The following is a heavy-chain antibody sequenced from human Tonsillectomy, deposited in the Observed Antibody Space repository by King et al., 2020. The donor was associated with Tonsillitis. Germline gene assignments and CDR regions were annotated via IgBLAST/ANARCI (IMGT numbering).Heavy chain of an antibody. Sequence: VQLVESGGGLVQPGGSLRLSCAASGFTFSSFAMSWVRQAPGKGLEWVSSISGSGGSTYSADSVKGRFTISRDNSKNTLYLQMNSLRAEDTAVYYCAKDKVATMPGDAFDFWGQGTMVTVSS. V-gene: IGHV3-23*04. D-gene: IGHD5-12*01. CDR1: GFTFSSFA. J-gene: IGHJ3*01. CDR3: AKDKVATMPGDAFDF. CDR2: ISGSGGST.